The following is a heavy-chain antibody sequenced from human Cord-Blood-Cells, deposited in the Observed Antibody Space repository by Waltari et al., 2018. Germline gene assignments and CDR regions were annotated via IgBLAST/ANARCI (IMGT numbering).Heavy chain of an antibody. D-gene: IGHD3-10*01. CDR1: GGSFSGYY. CDR3: ARHPYYGSGSYYNYFDY. V-gene: IGHV4-34*01. J-gene: IGHJ4*02. Sequence: QVQLQQWGAGLLTPSETLSLTCAVYGGSFSGYYWSWIRQPPGKGLEWIGEINHSGSTNYNPSLKSRVTISVDTSKNQFSLKLSSVTAADTAVYYCARHPYYGSGSYYNYFDYWGQGTLVTVSS. CDR2: INHSGST.